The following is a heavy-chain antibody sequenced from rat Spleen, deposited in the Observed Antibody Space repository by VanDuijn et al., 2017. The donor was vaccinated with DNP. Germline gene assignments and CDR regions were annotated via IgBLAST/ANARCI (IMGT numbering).Heavy chain of an antibody. D-gene: IGHD1-6*01. CDR3: ARDMLYYGLAFFDY. Sequence: EVQLVESGGGLVQPGGSLKLSCAASGFSFSTYDMAWVRQAPTKGLEWVASISPSGDVTYHRDSVKGRFTLSRENAKRTLYLQMDSLRSEDTATYYCARDMLYYGLAFFDYWGQGVMVTVSS. CDR2: ISPSGDVT. CDR1: GFSFSTYD. V-gene: IGHV5-19*01. J-gene: IGHJ2*01.